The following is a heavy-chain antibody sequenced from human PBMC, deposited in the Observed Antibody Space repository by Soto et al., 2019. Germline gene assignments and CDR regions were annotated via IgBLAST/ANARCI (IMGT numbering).Heavy chain of an antibody. J-gene: IGHJ4*02. D-gene: IGHD6-19*01. CDR1: GFTFSSYW. CDR3: ARRIAVAGWGDC. CDR2: IKQDGSEK. V-gene: IGHV3-7*03. Sequence: EVQLVESGGGLVQPGGSLRLSCAASGFTFSSYWMSWVRQAPGKGLEWVANIKQDGSEKYYVDSVKGRFTISRDNAQNSLYRQMNGLRAEDTAVYYWARRIAVAGWGDCWGQGTLVTVSS.